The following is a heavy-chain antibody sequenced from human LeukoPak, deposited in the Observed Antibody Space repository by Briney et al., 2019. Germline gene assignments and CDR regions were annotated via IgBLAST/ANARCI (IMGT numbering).Heavy chain of an antibody. J-gene: IGHJ5*02. V-gene: IGHV4-4*02. CDR3: ASVVVVAATPAHWFDP. CDR2: IYHSGST. Sequence: SETLSLTCAVSGGSISSSNWWSWVRQPPGKGLEWIGEIYHSGSTNYNPSLKSRVTISVGKSKNQFSLKLSSVTAADTAVYYCASVVVVAATPAHWFDPWGQGTLVTVSS. CDR1: GGSISSSNW. D-gene: IGHD2-15*01.